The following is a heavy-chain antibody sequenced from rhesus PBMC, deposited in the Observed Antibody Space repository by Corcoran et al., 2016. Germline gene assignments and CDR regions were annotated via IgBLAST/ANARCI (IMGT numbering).Heavy chain of an antibody. V-gene: IGHV4-173*01. CDR1: GGSIRSNW. CDR3: ARDRAYCNSNTCYQGFDY. Sequence: QLQLQESGPGLVKPSATLSLPCVVSGGSIRSNWWQWIRQPPGKGLEWVGRISGRGGSPTYNPPRKRRVTIATDTAKNQFSLRRSSVTTADTAMYYCARDRAYCNSNTCYQGFDYWGQGVLVTVSS. J-gene: IGHJ4*01. D-gene: IGHD2-2*01. CDR2: ISGRGGSP.